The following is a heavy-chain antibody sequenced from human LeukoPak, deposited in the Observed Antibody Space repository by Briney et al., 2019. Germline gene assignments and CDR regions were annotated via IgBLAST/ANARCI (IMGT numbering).Heavy chain of an antibody. Sequence: SETLSLTCTVSGGSINSRSYYWGWICQPPGKGLEWIGSIYYSGSTYHNPSLKSRVTISADTSKNQLSLKLSSVTAADTAVYYCAFRRDGYKGGNWFDPWGQGTLVTVSS. D-gene: IGHD5-24*01. J-gene: IGHJ5*02. CDR3: AFRRDGYKGGNWFDP. V-gene: IGHV4-39*01. CDR2: IYYSGST. CDR1: GGSINSRSYY.